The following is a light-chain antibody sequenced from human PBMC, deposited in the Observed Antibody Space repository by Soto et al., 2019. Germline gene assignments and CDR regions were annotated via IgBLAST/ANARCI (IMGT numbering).Light chain of an antibody. V-gene: IGKV1-13*02. CDR2: DAS. Sequence: AIPLTQSPSSLSASVGDRVTITCRASQGISSALAWYQQKPGKAPKLLIYDASSLESGVPSRFSGSGSGTDFTLTISSLQTEDFATYYCQQYNSYRITFGGGTKVEIK. CDR3: QQYNSYRIT. J-gene: IGKJ4*01. CDR1: QGISSA.